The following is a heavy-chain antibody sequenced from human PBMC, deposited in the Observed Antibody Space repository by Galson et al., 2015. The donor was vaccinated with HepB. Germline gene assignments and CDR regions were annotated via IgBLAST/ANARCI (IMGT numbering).Heavy chain of an antibody. J-gene: IGHJ4*02. CDR2: ITPSGGGT. Sequence: SVKVSCKASGYTFITHYMHWVRQAPGQGLEWMGIITPSGGGTSYAQNFQGRVTMTRDTSTSTLYMELSSLRSEDTAVYYCAREGPFCSGTTCYGGFDYWGQGTLSPSPQ. CDR3: AREGPFCSGTTCYGGFDY. CDR1: GYTFITHY. D-gene: IGHD2-2*01. V-gene: IGHV1-46*03.